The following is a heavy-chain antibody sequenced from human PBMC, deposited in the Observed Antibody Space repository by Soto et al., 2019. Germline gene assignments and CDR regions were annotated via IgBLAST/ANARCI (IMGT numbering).Heavy chain of an antibody. V-gene: IGHV3-23*01. CDR1: GFTFSSYA. D-gene: IGHD1-26*01. CDR2: ISGSGGST. J-gene: IGHJ4*02. CDR3: ARRGSGSYYDY. Sequence: EVQLLESGGGLGQPGGFLRLSCAASGFTFSSYAMRWVRQAPVKGLDWVSAISGSGGSTYYADSVKGRFPISRDNSKNTLYLQMNSLRAEDTAVYYCARRGSGSYYDYWGQGTVVTVSS.